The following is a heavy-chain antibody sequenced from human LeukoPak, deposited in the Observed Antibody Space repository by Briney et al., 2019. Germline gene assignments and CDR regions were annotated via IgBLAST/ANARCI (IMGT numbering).Heavy chain of an antibody. CDR3: AKVVRTIVVVVAATLGVRVFDY. Sequence: GRSLRLSCAASGFTFSSYAMHWVRQAPGKGLEWVAVISYDGSNKYYADSVKGRFTISRDNSKNTLYLQMNSLRAEDTAVYYCAKVVRTIVVVVAATLGVRVFDYWGQGTLVTVSS. V-gene: IGHV3-30-3*01. J-gene: IGHJ4*02. CDR1: GFTFSSYA. D-gene: IGHD2-15*01. CDR2: ISYDGSNK.